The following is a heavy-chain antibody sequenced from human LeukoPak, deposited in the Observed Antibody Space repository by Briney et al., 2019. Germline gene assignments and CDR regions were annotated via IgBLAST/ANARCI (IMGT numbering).Heavy chain of an antibody. CDR2: IIPIFGTA. J-gene: IGHJ4*02. V-gene: IGHV1-69*06. D-gene: IGHD6-6*01. Sequence: SVKVSCKASGYTFTGYYMHWVRQAPGQGLEWMGGIIPIFGTANYAQKFQGRVTITADKSTSTAYMELSSLRSEDTAVYYCSLSIADGDYWGQGTLVTVSS. CDR1: GYTFTGYY. CDR3: SLSIADGDY.